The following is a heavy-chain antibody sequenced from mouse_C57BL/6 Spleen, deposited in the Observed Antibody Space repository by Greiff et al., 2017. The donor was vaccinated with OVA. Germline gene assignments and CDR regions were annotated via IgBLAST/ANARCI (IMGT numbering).Heavy chain of an antibody. CDR1: GYTFTDYE. D-gene: IGHD1-1*01. CDR2: IDPETGGT. Sequence: QVQLQQSGAELVRPGASVTLSCKASGYTFTDYEMHWVKQTPVHGLEWIGAIDPETGGTAYNQKFKGKAILTSDKSSSTAYMELRSLTSEDSAVYYGTRSERSATVVGRGYWGQGTTRTVSS. J-gene: IGHJ2*01. CDR3: TRSERSATVVGRGY. V-gene: IGHV1-15*01.